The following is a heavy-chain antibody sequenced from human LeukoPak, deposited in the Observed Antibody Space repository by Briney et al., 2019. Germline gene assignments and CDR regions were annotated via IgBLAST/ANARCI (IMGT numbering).Heavy chain of an antibody. V-gene: IGHV1-18*01. J-gene: IGHJ4*02. CDR2: XSSYNGNT. D-gene: IGHD3-3*02. Sequence: QAPXXGLXXXXXXSSYNGNTNYAQQLQGRVTMTTDTSTSTAYMELRSLRSDDTAVYYCAREAFLEWLPKYYFDYWGQGTLVTVSS. CDR3: AREAFLEWLPKYYFDY.